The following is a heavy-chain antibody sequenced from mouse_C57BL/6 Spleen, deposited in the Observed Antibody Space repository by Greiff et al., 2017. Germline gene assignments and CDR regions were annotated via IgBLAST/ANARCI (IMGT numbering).Heavy chain of an antibody. CDR1: GYTFTSYW. CDR2: IDPSDSET. V-gene: IGHV1-52*01. CDR3: ARGGSSDYYAMDY. Sequence: QVQLQQPGAELVRPGSSVKLSCKASGYTFTSYWMHWVKQRPIPGLEWIGNIDPSDSETHSNQKFKDKATLTVDKSSSTAYMQLSSLTSEDSAVYDCARGGSSDYYAMDYWGQGTSVTVSS. J-gene: IGHJ4*01. D-gene: IGHD3-2*02.